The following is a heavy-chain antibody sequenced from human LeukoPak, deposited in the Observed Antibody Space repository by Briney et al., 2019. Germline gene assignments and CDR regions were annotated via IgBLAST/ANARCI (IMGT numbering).Heavy chain of an antibody. V-gene: IGHV5-51*01. Sequence: GESLKISCKGSGYTFSSYWIGWVRQVPGKGLEWMGIIYPGDSDTRYSPSLQGQVTISVDTSIGTAYLQWSSLKASDTAIYYCARQDDFRLDYWGQGTLVTVSS. J-gene: IGHJ4*02. CDR1: GYTFSSYW. CDR3: ARQDDFRLDY. D-gene: IGHD3-3*01. CDR2: IYPGDSDT.